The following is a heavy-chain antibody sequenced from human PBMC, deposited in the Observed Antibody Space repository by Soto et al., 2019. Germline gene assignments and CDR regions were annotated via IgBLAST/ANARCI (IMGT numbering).Heavy chain of an antibody. CDR1: GFTFSSYS. CDR2: ISSSSSTI. J-gene: IGHJ5*02. Sequence: EGQLVESGGGLVQPGGSLSLSCAASGFTFSSYSMNWVRQAPGKGLEWVSYISSSSSTIYYADSVKGRFTISRDNAKNSLYLQMNSLRDEDTAVYYCARGEGDYVWGSYRTYNWFDPWGQGTLVTVSS. V-gene: IGHV3-48*02. D-gene: IGHD3-16*02. CDR3: ARGEGDYVWGSYRTYNWFDP.